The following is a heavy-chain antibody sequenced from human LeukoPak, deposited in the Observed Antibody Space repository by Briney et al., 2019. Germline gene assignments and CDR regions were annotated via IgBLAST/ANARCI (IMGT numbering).Heavy chain of an antibody. Sequence: PSETLSLTCTVSGGSISSSSYYWAWIRQPPGKGLEWIASIYYSGSTYYNPSLKSRVTISVDTSKNQFSLKLSSVTAADTAVYYCASPNIVATIMDAFDIWGQGTMVTVSS. J-gene: IGHJ3*02. CDR2: IYYSGST. CDR1: GGSISSSSYY. D-gene: IGHD5-12*01. V-gene: IGHV4-39*01. CDR3: ASPNIVATIMDAFDI.